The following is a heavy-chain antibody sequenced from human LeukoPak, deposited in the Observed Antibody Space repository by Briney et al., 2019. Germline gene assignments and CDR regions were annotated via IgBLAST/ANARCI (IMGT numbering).Heavy chain of an antibody. V-gene: IGHV1-2*02. CDR2: INPNSGGT. Sequence: ASVKVSCKASGYTFTGYYMHWVRQAPGQGLGWMGWINPNSGGTNYAQKFQGRVTMTRDTSISTAYMELSRLRSDDTAVYYCARGGSVVVVPAALTLYYMDVWGKGTTVTVSS. J-gene: IGHJ6*03. CDR1: GYTFTGYY. D-gene: IGHD2-2*01. CDR3: ARGGSVVVVPAALTLYYMDV.